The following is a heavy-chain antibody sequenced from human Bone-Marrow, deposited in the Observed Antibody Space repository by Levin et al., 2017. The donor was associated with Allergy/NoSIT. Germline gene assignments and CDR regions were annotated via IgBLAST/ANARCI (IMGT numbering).Heavy chain of an antibody. V-gene: IGHV3-30-3*01. Sequence: LAGGSLRLSCAASGFTFSSYAMHWVRQAPGKGLEWVAVISYDGSNKYYADSVKGRFTISRDNSKNTLYLQMNSLRAEDTAVYYCARAGDYIWGSYRPFDYWGQGTLVTVSS. D-gene: IGHD3-16*02. CDR2: ISYDGSNK. J-gene: IGHJ4*02. CDR3: ARAGDYIWGSYRPFDY. CDR1: GFTFSSYA.